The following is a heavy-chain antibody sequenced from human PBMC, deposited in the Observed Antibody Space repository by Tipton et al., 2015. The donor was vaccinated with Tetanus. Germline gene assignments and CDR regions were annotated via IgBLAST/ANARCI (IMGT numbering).Heavy chain of an antibody. Sequence: SLRLSCAASGFTFSSYAMHWVRQAPGKGLEWVAVISYDGSNKYYADSVKGRFTISRDNAKNSVYLHLNSLRAEDTALYYCAREGNVGNSPDYWGQGTLVTVSS. V-gene: IGHV3-30*04. CDR1: GFTFSSYA. CDR2: ISYDGSNK. CDR3: AREGNVGNSPDY. J-gene: IGHJ4*02. D-gene: IGHD1-1*01.